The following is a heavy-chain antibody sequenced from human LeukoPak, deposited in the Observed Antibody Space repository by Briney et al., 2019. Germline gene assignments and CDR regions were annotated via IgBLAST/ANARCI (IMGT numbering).Heavy chain of an antibody. CDR2: IYYSGST. D-gene: IGHD3-22*01. Sequence: SETLSLTCTVSGGSISSYYWSWIRQPPGKGLEWIGYIYYSGSTNYNPSLKSRVTISVDTSKNQFSLKLSSVTAADTAVYYCARLGYYDSSGPDYWGQGTLVTVSS. V-gene: IGHV4-59*08. J-gene: IGHJ4*02. CDR1: GGSISSYY. CDR3: ARLGYYDSSGPDY.